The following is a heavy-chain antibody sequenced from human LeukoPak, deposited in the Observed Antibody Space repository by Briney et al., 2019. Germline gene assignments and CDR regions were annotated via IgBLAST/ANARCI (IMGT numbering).Heavy chain of an antibody. J-gene: IGHJ4*02. CDR1: GYSISSGYY. Sequence: KPSETLSVTCTGSGYSISSGYYWGWIRQPPGKGLEWIGSIYHSGSTYYNPSLKSRVTISIDTSKNQFSLKLSSVTAADTAVYYCARALWYYDSSGYSDYWGQGTLVTVSS. CDR2: IYHSGST. D-gene: IGHD3-22*01. V-gene: IGHV4-38-2*02. CDR3: ARALWYYDSSGYSDY.